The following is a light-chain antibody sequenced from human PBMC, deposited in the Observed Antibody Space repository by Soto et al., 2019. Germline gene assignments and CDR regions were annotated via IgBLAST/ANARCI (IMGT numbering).Light chain of an antibody. J-gene: IGKJ1*01. CDR2: DAS. CDR3: QQYNNWPKI. Sequence: DIQMTQSPSTLSASVGDRVTITCRASQSISSWLAWYQQKPGKAPKLLIYDASSLESGVPSRFSGSGSGTEFTLTISSLQSEDFAVYYCQQYNNWPKIFGQGTKVDIK. CDR1: QSISSW. V-gene: IGKV1-5*01.